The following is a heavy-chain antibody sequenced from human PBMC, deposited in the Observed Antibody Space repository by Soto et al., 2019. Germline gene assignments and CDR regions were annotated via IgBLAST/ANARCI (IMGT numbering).Heavy chain of an antibody. J-gene: IGHJ5*02. V-gene: IGHV1-3*01. CDR1: GYLLISYA. CDR2: INAGNGNT. CDR3: ERAGDFWSGWFDP. D-gene: IGHD3-3*01. Sequence: XAVKVAFSASGYLLISYAIHWGRHAPGQRLEWMGWINAGNGNTKYSQKFQGRVTITRDTSASTAYMELSSLRSEDTAVYYCERAGDFWSGWFDPWGQGTLVTVSS.